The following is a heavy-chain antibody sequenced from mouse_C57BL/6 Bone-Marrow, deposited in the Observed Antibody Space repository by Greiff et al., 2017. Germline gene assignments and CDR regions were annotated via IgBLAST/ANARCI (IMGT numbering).Heavy chain of an antibody. CDR1: GFTFSSYG. D-gene: IGHD1-1*01. J-gene: IGHJ2*01. CDR2: ISSGGSYT. Sequence: EVKLMESGGDLVKPGGSLKLSCAASGFTFSSYGMSWVRQTPDKRLEWVATISSGGSYTYYPDSVKGRFTISRDNAKNTLYLQMSSLKSEDTAMCCCARRGYGSNFDYWGKGTTLTVSS. CDR3: ARRGYGSNFDY. V-gene: IGHV5-6*02.